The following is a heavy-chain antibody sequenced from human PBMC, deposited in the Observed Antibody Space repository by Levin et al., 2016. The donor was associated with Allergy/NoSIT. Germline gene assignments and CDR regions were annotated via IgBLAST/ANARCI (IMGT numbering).Heavy chain of an antibody. CDR2: IYSGGST. CDR1: GFTVSSNY. V-gene: IGHV3-66*01. J-gene: IGHJ6*02. Sequence: GGSLRLSCAASGFTVSSNYMSWVRQAPGKGLEWVSVIYSGGSTYYADSVKGRFTISRDNSKNTLYLQMNSLRAEDTAVYYCARDPLRDGDYYYGMDVWGQGTTVTVSS. D-gene: IGHD4-17*01. CDR3: ARDPLRDGDYYYGMDV.